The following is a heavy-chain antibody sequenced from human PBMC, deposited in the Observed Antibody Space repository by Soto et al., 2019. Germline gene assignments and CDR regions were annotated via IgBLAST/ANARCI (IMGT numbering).Heavy chain of an antibody. CDR2: IIPIFGTA. V-gene: IGHV1-69*13. Sequence: SVKVSCKASGGTFSSYAVSWVRQAPGQGLEWMGGIIPIFGTANYAQKFQGRVTITADESTSTAYMELSSLRSEDTAVYYCARSGGYSGYDRDYWGQGTLVTVSS. CDR1: GGTFSSYA. J-gene: IGHJ4*02. D-gene: IGHD5-12*01. CDR3: ARSGGYSGYDRDY.